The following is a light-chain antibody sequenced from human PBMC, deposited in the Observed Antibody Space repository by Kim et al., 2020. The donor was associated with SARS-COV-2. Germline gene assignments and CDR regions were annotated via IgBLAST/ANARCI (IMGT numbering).Light chain of an antibody. J-gene: IGKJ1*01. Sequence: SPGESDTLSCRASQTVSSNYLAWFQQKPGQAPRILLSGAASRDSDITDRFSGSGSGTDFTLTISRLEPEDVAVYYCQQDGSPAWTFGQGTKVDIK. CDR3: QQDGSPAWT. CDR2: GAA. V-gene: IGKV3-20*01. CDR1: QTVSSNY.